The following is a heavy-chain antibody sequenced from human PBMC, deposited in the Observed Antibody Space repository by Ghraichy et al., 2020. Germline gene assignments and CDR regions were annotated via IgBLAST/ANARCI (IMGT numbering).Heavy chain of an antibody. CDR3: AHWRGQLVPEYYYYMDV. CDR2: IYWDDDK. CDR1: GFSLSTSGVG. V-gene: IGHV2-5*02. J-gene: IGHJ6*03. Sequence: SGPTLVKPTQTLTLTCTFSGFSLSTSGVGVGWIRQPPGKALEWLALIYWDDDKRYSPSLKSRLTITKDTSKNQVVLTMTNMDPVDTATYYCAHWRGQLVPEYYYYMDVWGKGTTVTVSS. D-gene: IGHD6-13*01.